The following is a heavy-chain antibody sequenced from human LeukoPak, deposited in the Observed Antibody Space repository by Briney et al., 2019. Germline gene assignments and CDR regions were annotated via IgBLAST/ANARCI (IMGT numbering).Heavy chain of an antibody. CDR2: ISSSGSTI. CDR1: GFTFSSYE. CDR3: AVEMATTPLFDY. D-gene: IGHD5-24*01. J-gene: IGHJ4*02. Sequence: GGSLRLSCAASGFTFSSYEMNWVRQAPGKGLEWVSYISSSGSTIYYADSVKGRFTISRDNAKNSLYLQMNSLRAEDTAVYYCAVEMATTPLFDYWGQGTLVTVSS. V-gene: IGHV3-48*03.